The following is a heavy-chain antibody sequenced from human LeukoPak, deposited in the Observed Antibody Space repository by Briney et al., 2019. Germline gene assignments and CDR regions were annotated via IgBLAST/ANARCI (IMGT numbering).Heavy chain of an antibody. CDR3: ARGHYDILTDDY. Sequence: ASVKVSCKASGYTFTSYDINWVRQATGQGLEWMGWMNPNSGNTGYAQKFQGRVTMTRNTSISTAYMELSSLRSEDTAVYYCARGHYDILTDDYWGQGTLVTVSS. J-gene: IGHJ4*02. CDR2: MNPNSGNT. V-gene: IGHV1-8*01. CDR1: GYTFTSYD. D-gene: IGHD3-9*01.